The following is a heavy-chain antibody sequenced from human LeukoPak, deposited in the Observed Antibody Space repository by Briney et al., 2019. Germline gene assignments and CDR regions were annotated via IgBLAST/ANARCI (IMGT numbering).Heavy chain of an antibody. Sequence: GGSLRLSCAASGFTFSSYEMNWVRQAPGKGLEWVSYISSSGSTIYYADSVKGRFTISRDNAKNSLCLQMNSLRAEDTAVYYRARFLSSGPFDYWGQGTLVTVSS. D-gene: IGHD3-22*01. CDR2: ISSSGSTI. V-gene: IGHV3-48*03. J-gene: IGHJ4*02. CDR1: GFTFSSYE. CDR3: ARFLSSGPFDY.